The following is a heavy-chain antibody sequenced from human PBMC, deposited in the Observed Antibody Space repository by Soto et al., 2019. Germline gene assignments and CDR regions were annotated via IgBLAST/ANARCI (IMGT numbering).Heavy chain of an antibody. V-gene: IGHV3-21*06. D-gene: IGHD2-15*01. CDR1: GFSFSSYY. CDR2: ISGGSSFI. CDR3: ARGQLDCSGGSCSYYFDY. J-gene: IGHJ4*02. Sequence: GGSLRLSCAASGFSFSSYYMNWVRQAPGRGPEWVSSISGGSSFISHADSVKGRFTISRDNAKNSLYLQMNSLRAEDTAVYYCARGQLDCSGGSCSYYFDYWGQGTLVTVSS.